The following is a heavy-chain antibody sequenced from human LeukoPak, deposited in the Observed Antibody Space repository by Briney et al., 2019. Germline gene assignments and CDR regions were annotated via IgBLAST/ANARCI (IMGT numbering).Heavy chain of an antibody. Sequence: GGSLRLSCAASGFTFSGSAMHWVRQASGKGLEWVGRIRSKANSYATAYAASVKGRFTISRDDSKNTAYLQMNSLRAEDTAVYYCAKPFGRTGTTSYYFDYWGQGTLVTVSS. D-gene: IGHD1-1*01. V-gene: IGHV3-73*01. CDR3: AKPFGRTGTTSYYFDY. CDR2: IRSKANSYAT. CDR1: GFTFSGSA. J-gene: IGHJ4*02.